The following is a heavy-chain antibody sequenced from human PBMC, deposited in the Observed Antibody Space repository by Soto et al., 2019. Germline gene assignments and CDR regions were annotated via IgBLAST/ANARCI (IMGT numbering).Heavy chain of an antibody. Sequence: QVQLVQSGAEVKKPGASVKVSCKASGYTFTTYDINWVRQATGQWLEWMGWMNPNSGNTGYAQKFQGRVTMTRNTSITTAYMELSSLRSEDTAVYYCARGTTVEGAFDIWGQGTMVTVSS. D-gene: IGHD4-17*01. V-gene: IGHV1-8*01. CDR3: ARGTTVEGAFDI. J-gene: IGHJ3*02. CDR1: GYTFTTYD. CDR2: MNPNSGNT.